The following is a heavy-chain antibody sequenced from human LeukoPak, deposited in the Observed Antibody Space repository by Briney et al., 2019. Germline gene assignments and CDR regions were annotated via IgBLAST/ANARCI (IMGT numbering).Heavy chain of an antibody. CDR1: GYTFTSYD. CDR2: MNPNSGNT. Sequence: ASVKVSCKASGYTFTSYDINWVRQATGQGLEWMGWMNPNSGNTGYAQKFQGRVTMTRNTSISTAYMELSSLRSEDTAVYYCARDRFSSGSVLYGMDVWGQGTTVTVSS. J-gene: IGHJ6*02. V-gene: IGHV1-8*01. D-gene: IGHD3-10*01. CDR3: ARDRFSSGSVLYGMDV.